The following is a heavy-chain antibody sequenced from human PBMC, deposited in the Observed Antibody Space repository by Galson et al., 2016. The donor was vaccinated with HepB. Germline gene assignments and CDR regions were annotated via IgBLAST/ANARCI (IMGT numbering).Heavy chain of an antibody. V-gene: IGHV4-39*01. J-gene: IGHJ4*02. D-gene: IGHD4-11*01. Sequence: SETLSLTCTVSGGSVSSSSYYWGWIRQPPGKGLEWIGTIHYSGSTYYNPSLKSRLTVSVDTSKNQFSLELSSVTAADTAVYYCAGLGTVTSRVPFDFWGRGTLVTVSS. CDR1: GGSVSSSSYY. CDR2: IHYSGST. CDR3: AGLGTVTSRVPFDF.